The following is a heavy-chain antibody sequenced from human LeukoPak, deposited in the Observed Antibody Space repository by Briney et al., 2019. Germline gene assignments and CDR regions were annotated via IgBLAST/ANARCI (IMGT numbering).Heavy chain of an antibody. CDR1: GFTFSSYG. CDR2: IKQDGSEK. D-gene: IGHD3-10*01. CDR3: ARDWWFGELSY. Sequence: PGGSLRLSCAASGFTFSSYGMHWVRQAPGKGLEWVANIKQDGSEKYYVDSVKGRFTISRDNAKNSLYLQMNSLRAEDTAVYYCARDWWFGELSYWGQGTLVTVSS. J-gene: IGHJ4*02. V-gene: IGHV3-7*01.